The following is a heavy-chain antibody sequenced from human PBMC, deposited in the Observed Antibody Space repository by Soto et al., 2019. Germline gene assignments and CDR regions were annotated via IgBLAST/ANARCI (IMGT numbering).Heavy chain of an antibody. CDR3: AKDRGSSWYFESDWFDP. CDR1: GFTFSSYA. CDR2: ISGSGGST. V-gene: IGHV3-23*01. D-gene: IGHD6-13*01. J-gene: IGHJ5*02. Sequence: GGSLRLSCAASGFTFSSYAMSWVRQAPGKGLEWVSAISGSGGSTYYADSVKGRFTISRDNSKNTLYLQMNSLRAEDTAVYYCAKDRGSSWYFESDWFDPWGQGTLVTVSS.